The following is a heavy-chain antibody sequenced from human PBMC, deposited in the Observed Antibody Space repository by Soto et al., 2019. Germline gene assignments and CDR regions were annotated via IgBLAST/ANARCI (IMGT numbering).Heavy chain of an antibody. D-gene: IGHD5-12*01. Sequence: SETLSLTCTVSGGSISSYYWSWIRQPPGKGLEWIGYIYYSGSTNYNPSLKSRVTISVDTSKNQFSLKLSSVTAADTAVYYCARLYVEIVATILPIWYFDLWGRGTLVTVSS. V-gene: IGHV4-59*12. CDR1: GGSISSYY. J-gene: IGHJ2*01. CDR2: IYYSGST. CDR3: ARLYVEIVATILPIWYFDL.